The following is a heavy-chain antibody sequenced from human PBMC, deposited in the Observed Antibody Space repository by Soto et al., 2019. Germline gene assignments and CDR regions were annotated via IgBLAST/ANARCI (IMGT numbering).Heavy chain of an antibody. CDR3: ARHNPSYCGGDCYMYYFDY. CDR2: IYYSGST. Sequence: QLQLQESGPGLVKPSETLSLTCTVSGGSISSSSYYWGWIRQPPGKGLEWIGSIYYSGSTYYNPSLKSRVTISVDTSKNQFSLKLSSVTAADTAVYYCARHNPSYCGGDCYMYYFDYWGQGTLVTVSS. D-gene: IGHD2-21*02. V-gene: IGHV4-39*01. CDR1: GGSISSSSYY. J-gene: IGHJ4*02.